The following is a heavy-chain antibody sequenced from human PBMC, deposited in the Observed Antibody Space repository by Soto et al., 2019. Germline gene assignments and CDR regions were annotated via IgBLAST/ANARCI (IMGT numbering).Heavy chain of an antibody. D-gene: IGHD3-22*01. CDR3: ARDIRYYDSSGYYHDAFDI. V-gene: IGHV1-69*13. Sequence: SVKVSCKASGGTFSSYAISWVRQAPGQGLEWMGGIIPIFGTANYAQKFQGRVTITADESTSTAYMELSSLRSEDTAVYYCARDIRYYDSSGYYHDAFDIWGQGTMVTV. CDR1: GGTFSSYA. CDR2: IIPIFGTA. J-gene: IGHJ3*02.